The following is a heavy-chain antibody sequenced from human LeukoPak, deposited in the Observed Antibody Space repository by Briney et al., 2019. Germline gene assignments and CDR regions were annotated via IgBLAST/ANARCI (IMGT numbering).Heavy chain of an antibody. CDR2: IYYSGTT. V-gene: IGHV4-59*01. CDR1: GGSIRNYY. CDR3: AREGYCTNDVCFRYYMDV. D-gene: IGHD2-8*01. J-gene: IGHJ6*03. Sequence: SETLSLTCTVSGGSIRNYYWSWIRQPPGKGLEWIGYIYYSGTTNYNPSLKSRVTISVDTSKNQFSLKLSSVTAADTAVYYCAREGYCTNDVCFRYYMDVWGKGTTVTVSS.